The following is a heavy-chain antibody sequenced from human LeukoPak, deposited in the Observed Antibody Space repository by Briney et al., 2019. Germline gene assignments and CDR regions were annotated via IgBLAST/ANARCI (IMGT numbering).Heavy chain of an antibody. V-gene: IGHV4-59*11. J-gene: IGHJ3*02. CDR3: AKNLVTVTKGFDI. D-gene: IGHD4-17*01. CDR2: ISYIGST. CDR1: ADSFSSHY. Sequence: PSETLSLTCAVSADSFSSHYWTWIRQAPGKGLEWIGYISYIGSTYYNPSLKSRVTISIDTSKNQFSLKLSSVTAADTAVYYCAKNLVTVTKGFDIWGQGTMVSVSS.